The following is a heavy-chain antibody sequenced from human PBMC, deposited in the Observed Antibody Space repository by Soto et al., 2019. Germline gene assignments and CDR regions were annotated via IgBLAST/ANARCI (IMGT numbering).Heavy chain of an antibody. CDR1: GYTITSYY. J-gene: IGHJ4*02. V-gene: IGHV1-46*01. Sequence: ASVKVSCMASGYTITSYYMHWVRQAPGQGLEWMGIINPSGGSTSYAQKFQGRVTMTRDTSTSTLYMELSSLRSEDTAVYYCARDLVARYYFDYWAQGTLVTVSS. CDR2: INPSGGST. D-gene: IGHD2-15*01. CDR3: ARDLVARYYFDY.